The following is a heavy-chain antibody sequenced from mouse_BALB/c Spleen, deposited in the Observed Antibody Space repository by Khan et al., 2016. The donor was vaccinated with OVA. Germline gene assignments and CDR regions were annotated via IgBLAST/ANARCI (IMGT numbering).Heavy chain of an antibody. CDR1: GYEFSSQW. D-gene: IGHD1-1*01. J-gene: IGHJ4*01. CDR2: IFPGDGNT. CDR3: ARPIYYHGSSFRATDY. V-gene: IGHV1-80*01. Sequence: QVQLQQSGAELVRPGSSVKISCKASGYEFSSQWMNWVKQRPGQGLEWIGQIFPGDGNTNYSGKFKGKATLTADKSSSTAYMQLSSLTSEDSSVYFCARPIYYHGSSFRATDYWGQGTSVTVST.